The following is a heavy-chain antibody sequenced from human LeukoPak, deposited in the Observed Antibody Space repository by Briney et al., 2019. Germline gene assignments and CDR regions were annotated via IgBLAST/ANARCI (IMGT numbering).Heavy chain of an antibody. J-gene: IGHJ4*02. V-gene: IGHV1-3*01. D-gene: IGHD5-24*01. Sequence: GASVKVSCKASGYTFTGYYMHWVRQAPGQRLEWMGWINAGNGNTKYSQKFQGRVTISRDTSASTAYTELSSLRSEDTAVYYCAREGRDGYSEFDYWGQGTLVTVSS. CDR1: GYTFTGYY. CDR2: INAGNGNT. CDR3: AREGRDGYSEFDY.